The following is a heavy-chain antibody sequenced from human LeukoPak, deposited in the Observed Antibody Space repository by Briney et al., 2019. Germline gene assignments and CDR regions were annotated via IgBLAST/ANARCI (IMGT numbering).Heavy chain of an antibody. CDR1: GFTFDDYA. CDR3: AKALYCSGGSCYYFDY. D-gene: IGHD2-15*01. Sequence: PGGSLRLSCAASGFTFDDYAMHWVRQAPGKGLEWVSGISWNSGSIGYADSVKGRFTISRDNAKNSLYLQMNSLRAEDTAVYYCAKALYCSGGSCYYFDYWGQGTLVTVSS. V-gene: IGHV3-9*01. J-gene: IGHJ4*02. CDR2: ISWNSGSI.